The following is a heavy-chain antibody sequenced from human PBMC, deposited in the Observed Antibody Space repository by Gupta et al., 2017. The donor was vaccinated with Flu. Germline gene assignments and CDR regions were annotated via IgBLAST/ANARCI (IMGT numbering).Heavy chain of an antibody. CDR2: IIPVFGPT. CDR3: ARKGGGHCSGGTCYSFDY. Sequence: QVQLVQSGAEVKKPESSVKVSCQASGVTFSDYAINWVRRAPGQGLEWMGGIIPVFGPTKYALKFQGRVTITADESTNTAYLELSSLRSEDTAVYYCARKGGGHCSGGTCYSFDYWGQGTLVTVSS. D-gene: IGHD2-15*01. CDR1: GVTFSDYA. V-gene: IGHV1-69*01. J-gene: IGHJ4*02.